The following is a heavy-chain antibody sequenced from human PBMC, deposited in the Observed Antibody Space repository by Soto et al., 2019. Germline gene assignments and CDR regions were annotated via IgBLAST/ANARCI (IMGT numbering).Heavy chain of an antibody. V-gene: IGHV3-30*18. CDR1: GFTFSSYG. D-gene: IGHD3-3*01. CDR3: AKDHSPTYYNFWSGYYPDWFDP. J-gene: IGHJ5*02. Sequence: GGSLRLSCAASGFTFSSYGMHWVRQAPGKGLEWVAVISYDGSNKYYADSVKGRFTISRDNSKNTLYLQMNSLRAEDTAVYYCAKDHSPTYYNFWSGYYPDWFDPWGQGTLVTVSS. CDR2: ISYDGSNK.